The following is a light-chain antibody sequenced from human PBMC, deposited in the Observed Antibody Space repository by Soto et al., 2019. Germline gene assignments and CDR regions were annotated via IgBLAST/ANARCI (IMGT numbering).Light chain of an antibody. J-gene: IGLJ1*01. CDR1: SSDGGGYNN. Sequence: QSALTQPASVSGSPGQSITISCTGTSSDGGGYNNVSWYQQHPGKAPKVMIYDVINRPSGVSNRFSGSKSGNTASLTTSGLQAEDEADYYCSSYTSSSTVFGTGTKLTVL. V-gene: IGLV2-14*03. CDR2: DVI. CDR3: SSYTSSSTV.